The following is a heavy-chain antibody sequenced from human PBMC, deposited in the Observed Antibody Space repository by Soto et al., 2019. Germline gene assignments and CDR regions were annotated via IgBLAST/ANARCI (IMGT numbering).Heavy chain of an antibody. J-gene: IGHJ3*02. CDR2: ISSSGSTI. V-gene: IGHV3-11*01. Sequence: GGSLRLSGGASGFTFSDYYMSGIGKAPGKGLEWVSYISSSGSTIYYADSVKGRFTISRDNAKNSLYLQMNSLRAEDTAVYYCARDLAGDDAFDIWGQGTMVTVSS. D-gene: IGHD7-27*01. CDR3: ARDLAGDDAFDI. CDR1: GFTFSDYY.